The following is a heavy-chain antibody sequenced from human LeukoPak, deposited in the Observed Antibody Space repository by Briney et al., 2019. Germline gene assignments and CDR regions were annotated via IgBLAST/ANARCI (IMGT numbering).Heavy chain of an antibody. D-gene: IGHD4-17*01. J-gene: IGHJ4*02. Sequence: GESLKISCKGSGYSFTSYWIGWVRQMPGKDLEWMGIVYPTDSDTRYSPSFQGQVTISADKSISTAYLQWSSLKASDTAIYYCARVYGDLESLFDYWGQGTLVTVSS. V-gene: IGHV5-51*01. CDR1: GYSFTSYW. CDR2: VYPTDSDT. CDR3: ARVYGDLESLFDY.